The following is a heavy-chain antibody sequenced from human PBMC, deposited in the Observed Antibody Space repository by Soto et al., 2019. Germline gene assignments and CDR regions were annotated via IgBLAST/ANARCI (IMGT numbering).Heavy chain of an antibody. V-gene: IGHV1-18*01. J-gene: IGHJ6*02. CDR3: ARDRGHTAMAPYYYYYYGMDV. D-gene: IGHD5-18*01. CDR1: GYTFTSYG. CDR2: ISAYNGNT. Sequence: ASVNVSCKASGYTFTSYGISWVRQAPGQGLEWMGWISAYNGNTNYAQKLQGRVTMTTDTSTSTAYMELRSLRSDDTAVYYCARDRGHTAMAPYYYYYYGMDVWGQGTTVTVSS.